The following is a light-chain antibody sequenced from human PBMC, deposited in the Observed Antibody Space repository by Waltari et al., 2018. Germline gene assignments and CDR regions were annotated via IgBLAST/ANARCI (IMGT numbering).Light chain of an antibody. CDR2: KAS. V-gene: IGKV1-5*03. J-gene: IGKJ3*01. Sequence: DIQMPQSPSTLPASVGDRVTITCRASQRISNWVAWYQQKPGKAPHLLIYKASTSEGGVPSRFSGSGSGTEFTLTISSLQPDDFATYYCQQYNSFSFTFGPGTKVDI. CDR3: QQYNSFSFT. CDR1: QRISNW.